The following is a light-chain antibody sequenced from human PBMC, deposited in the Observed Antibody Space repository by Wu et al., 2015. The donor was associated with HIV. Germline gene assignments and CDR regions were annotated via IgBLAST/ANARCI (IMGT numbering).Light chain of an antibody. J-gene: IGKJ5*01. Sequence: EIVMTQSPATLSVSPGERATLSCRASQSVSSNLAWYQQKPGQAPRLLIYGASTRATGIPARFSGSGSGTEFTLTISSMQSEDFAIYSCKQYNKWPITFGQGTRLEIK. CDR1: QSVSSN. CDR2: GAS. CDR3: KQYNKWPIT. V-gene: IGKV3-15*01.